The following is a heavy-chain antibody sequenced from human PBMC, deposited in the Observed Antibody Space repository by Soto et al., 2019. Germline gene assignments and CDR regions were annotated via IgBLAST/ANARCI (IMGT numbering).Heavy chain of an antibody. V-gene: IGHV4-4*02. CDR3: ARTSWEGTGSNWFDP. CDR1: GGSISSSNW. J-gene: IGHJ5*02. Sequence: PSETLSLTCAVSGGSISSSNWWSWVRQPPGKGLEWIGEIYHSGSTNYNPSLKSRVTISVDKSKNQFSLKLSSVTAADTAVYYCARTSWEGTGSNWFDPWGQGTLVTVSS. D-gene: IGHD1-26*01. CDR2: IYHSGST.